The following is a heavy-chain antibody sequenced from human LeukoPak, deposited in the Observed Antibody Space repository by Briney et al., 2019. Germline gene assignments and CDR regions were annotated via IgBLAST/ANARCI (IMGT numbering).Heavy chain of an antibody. CDR2: INAGNGNT. D-gene: IGHD3-10*01. CDR3: ARDLMVRGVITETRIYYYYGMDV. Sequence: ASVKVSCKASGYTFTSYAMHWVRQAPGQRLEWMGWINAGNGNTKYSQKFQGRVTITRDKSTSTAYMELSSLRSEDTAVYYCARDLMVRGVITETRIYYYYGMDVWGQGTTVTVSS. V-gene: IGHV1-3*01. CDR1: GYTFTSYA. J-gene: IGHJ6*02.